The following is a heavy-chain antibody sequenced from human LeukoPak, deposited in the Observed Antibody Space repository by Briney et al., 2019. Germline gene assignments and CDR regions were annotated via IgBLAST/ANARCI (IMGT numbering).Heavy chain of an antibody. J-gene: IGHJ6*02. D-gene: IGHD1-26*01. CDR3: ARDRIVGVERPVDV. CDR1: GGSISSSSCH. Sequence: PSETLSLTCTVSGGSISSSSCHWGWIRQSPGKGLEWIGNIYYGGSTYYNPSLQSRVTISVDTSKNQFSLKLGSVTAADTAVCYCARDRIVGVERPVDVWGQGTTVTVSS. CDR2: IYYGGST. V-gene: IGHV4-39*02.